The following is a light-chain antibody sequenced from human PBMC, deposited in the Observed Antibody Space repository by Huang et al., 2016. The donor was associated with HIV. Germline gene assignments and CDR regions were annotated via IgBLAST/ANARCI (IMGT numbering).Light chain of an antibody. CDR3: HQYYSAPWT. V-gene: IGKV1-8*01. CDR1: QDIKSF. Sequence: AIRMTQSPSSLSVSTGDRFTIRCRASQDIKSFLAWYQQKPGKAPNLLIYGTSTLESGVPSRFSGGGSGTDFSLTISSLQSEDFATYYCHQYYSAPWTFGQGTKVEIQ. CDR2: GTS. J-gene: IGKJ1*01.